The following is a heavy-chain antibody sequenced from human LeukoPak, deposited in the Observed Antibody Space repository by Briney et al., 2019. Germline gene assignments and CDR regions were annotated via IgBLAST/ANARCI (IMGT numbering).Heavy chain of an antibody. D-gene: IGHD3-10*01. CDR1: GFTFSSYG. V-gene: IGHV3-23*01. CDR2: ISGSGGST. J-gene: IGHJ3*02. Sequence: PGGSLRLSCAASGFTFSSYGMTWVRQAPGKGLEWVSAISGSGGSTHYADSVKGRSTISRDNSKNTLYLQMNSLRAEDTAVYYCAKYGLAGSDRYHAASDIWGQGTVVTVSS. CDR3: AKYGLAGSDRYHAASDI.